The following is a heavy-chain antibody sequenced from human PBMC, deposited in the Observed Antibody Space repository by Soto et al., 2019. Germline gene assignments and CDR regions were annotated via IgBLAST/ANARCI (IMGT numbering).Heavy chain of an antibody. V-gene: IGHV1-2*02. CDR3: ARGDYGTDGYPFPYFDY. CDR2: INPDSGAT. Sequence: HEHLVQSGAEVKRPGASLKVSCKASGYSFTGYYIHWVRQAPGQGLEWMGWINPDSGATNYAQNFQGRVTLTSDTSISTGSMDLTSLISDDTAVYYCARGDYGTDGYPFPYFDYGGQGTLVIVSS. D-gene: IGHD3-10*01. CDR1: GYSFTGYY. J-gene: IGHJ4*02.